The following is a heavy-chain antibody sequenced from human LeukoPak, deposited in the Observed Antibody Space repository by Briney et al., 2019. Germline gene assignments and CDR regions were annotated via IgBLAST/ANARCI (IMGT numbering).Heavy chain of an antibody. D-gene: IGHD1-26*01. V-gene: IGHV3-33*01. CDR1: GFAFSSYG. CDR3: ARARGSYNVGYDY. Sequence: GRSLRLSCAASGFAFSSYGMHWVRQAPGKGLEWVAVIWFDGSNKYYADSVKGRFIISRDNSKKTLYLQMNSLRAEDTAVYYCARARGSYNVGYDYWGQGALVTVCS. J-gene: IGHJ4*02. CDR2: IWFDGSNK.